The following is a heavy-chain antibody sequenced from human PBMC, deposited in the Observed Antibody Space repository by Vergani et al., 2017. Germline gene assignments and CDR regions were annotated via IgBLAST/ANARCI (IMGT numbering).Heavy chain of an antibody. D-gene: IGHD5-12*01. CDR2: FDPEDGET. CDR1: GYTLTELS. J-gene: IGHJ3*02. CDR3: ATDQDKVAPDAFDI. V-gene: IGHV1-24*01. Sequence: QVQLVQSGAEVKKPGASVKVSCKVSGYTLTELSMHWVRQAPGKGLEWMGGFDPEDGETIYAQKFQGRVTMTEDTSTDTAYMERSILRSEYTAVYYCATDQDKVAPDAFDIWGQGTMVTVSS.